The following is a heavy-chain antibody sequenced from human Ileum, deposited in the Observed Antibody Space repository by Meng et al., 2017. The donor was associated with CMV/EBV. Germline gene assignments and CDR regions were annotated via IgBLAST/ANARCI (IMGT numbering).Heavy chain of an antibody. Sequence: GESLKISCAASGFTFSSYEMNWVRQAPGKGLEWVSYISSSGSTIYYADSVKGRFTISRDNSKNTLYLQMNSLRAEDTAVYYCARGESASSSAGAVWGQGTTVTVSS. J-gene: IGHJ6*02. D-gene: IGHD6-6*01. CDR3: ARGESASSSAGAV. V-gene: IGHV3-48*03. CDR1: GFTFSSYE. CDR2: ISSSGSTI.